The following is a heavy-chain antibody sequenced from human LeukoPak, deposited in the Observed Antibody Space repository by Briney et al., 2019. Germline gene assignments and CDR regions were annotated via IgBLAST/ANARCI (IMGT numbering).Heavy chain of an antibody. J-gene: IGHJ4*02. CDR3: AREFIVGATVDY. V-gene: IGHV1-2*02. D-gene: IGHD1-26*01. Sequence: ASVKVSCKASGYTFTAYYIHWVRQAPGQGLEWMGWINPNSGGTNYAQNFQGRVTVTRDTSTSTAYMELSSLTSDDTALYYCAREFIVGATVDYWGQGTLVTVSS. CDR1: GYTFTAYY. CDR2: INPNSGGT.